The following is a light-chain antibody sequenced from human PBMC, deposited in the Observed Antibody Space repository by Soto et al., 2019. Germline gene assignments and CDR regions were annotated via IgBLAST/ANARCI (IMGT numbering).Light chain of an antibody. CDR1: SSDVGSYNL. Sequence: QSALTQPASVSGSPGQSITISCTGTSSDVGSYNLVSWYQQHPGKAHKLMIYEVSKRPSGVSNRFSGSKSGNTASLTISGLKAEDAADYYCCSYAGSSTYYGFGTGTKLTVL. CDR3: CSYAGSSTYYG. CDR2: EVS. V-gene: IGLV2-23*02. J-gene: IGLJ1*01.